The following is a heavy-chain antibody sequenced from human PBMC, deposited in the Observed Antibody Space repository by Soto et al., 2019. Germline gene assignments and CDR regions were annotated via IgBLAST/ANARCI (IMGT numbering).Heavy chain of an antibody. J-gene: IGHJ3*02. CDR2: IRKDASVI. D-gene: IGHD2-15*01. CDR1: GFTFSTYW. CDR3: ASDATPPLVNLIYYAFDI. Sequence: EVQLVESGGDLVQPGGSLRLSCAASGFTFSTYWMTWVRQAPGRRLEWVANIRKDASVIHYADSVEGRFTISRDNAKNSLYLQMRTLRVDDTTVYFCASDATPPLVNLIYYAFDISGQGTVVTVSS. V-gene: IGHV3-7*01.